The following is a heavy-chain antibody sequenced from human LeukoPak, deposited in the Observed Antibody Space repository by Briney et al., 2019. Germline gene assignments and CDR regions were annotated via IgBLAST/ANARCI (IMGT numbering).Heavy chain of an antibody. J-gene: IGHJ4*02. Sequence: GRSLRLSCAASGFTFSSYAMHWVRQAPGKGLEWVAVISYDESNKYYADSVKGRFTISRDNSKNTLYLQMNSLRAEDTAVYYCARDQVDTASFYYFDYWGQGTLVTVSS. CDR2: ISYDESNK. V-gene: IGHV3-30-3*01. D-gene: IGHD5-18*01. CDR1: GFTFSSYA. CDR3: ARDQVDTASFYYFDY.